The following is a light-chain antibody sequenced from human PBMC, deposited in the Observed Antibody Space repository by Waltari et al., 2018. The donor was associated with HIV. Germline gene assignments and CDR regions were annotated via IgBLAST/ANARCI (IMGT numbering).Light chain of an antibody. CDR1: SSDVGGYKY. V-gene: IGLV2-11*01. CDR2: DVS. Sequence: QSALTQPRSVSGSPGQSVTISCTGTSSDVGGYKYVSWYRQHPGKAPKLMIYDVSKRPSGVPDRFSGSKSGNTASLTISGLQAEDEADYYCCSYAGSYNYVFGTGTKVTVL. J-gene: IGLJ1*01. CDR3: CSYAGSYNYV.